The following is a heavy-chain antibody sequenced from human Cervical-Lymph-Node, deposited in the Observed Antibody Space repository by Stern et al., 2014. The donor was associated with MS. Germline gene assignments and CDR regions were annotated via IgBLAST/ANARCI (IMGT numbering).Heavy chain of an antibody. CDR2: IWRDGSNT. Sequence: VQLEESGGGVVQPGRSLRLSCAASGFTFSNHVMHWVRQAPGKGLEWVAVIWRDGSNTVNADSVKGRFTFSRDNSKDTLYLQMNSLRPEDTAVYYCAREDGAFDYWGQGTLVTVSS. V-gene: IGHV3-30-3*01. J-gene: IGHJ4*02. CDR1: GFTFSNHV. CDR3: AREDGAFDY. D-gene: IGHD4/OR15-4a*01.